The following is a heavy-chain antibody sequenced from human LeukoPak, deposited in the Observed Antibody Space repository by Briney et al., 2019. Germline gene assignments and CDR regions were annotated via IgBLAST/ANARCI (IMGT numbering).Heavy chain of an antibody. Sequence: GESLKISCKGSGYSFTSYWIGWVRQMPGKGLEWMGIIYPGDSDTRYSPSFQGQVTISADKSISTACLQWSSLKASDTAMYYCARGYCSSTSCLIGYYYYGMDVWGQGTTVTVSS. D-gene: IGHD2-2*01. V-gene: IGHV5-51*01. CDR1: GYSFTSYW. CDR3: ARGYCSSTSCLIGYYYYGMDV. CDR2: IYPGDSDT. J-gene: IGHJ6*02.